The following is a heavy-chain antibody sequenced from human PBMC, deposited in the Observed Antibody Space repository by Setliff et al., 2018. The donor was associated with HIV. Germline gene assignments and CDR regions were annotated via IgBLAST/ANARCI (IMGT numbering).Heavy chain of an antibody. V-gene: IGHV3-48*03. D-gene: IGHD5-18*01. CDR2: ISSSGSTI. Sequence: PGGSLRLSCAASGFTFSNSEMNWVRQAPGKGLEWLSYISSSGSTIYYADSVKGRFTISRDNTKNSLYLQMNSLGAEDTAVYYCARDGRGFSYGLDYWGQGTLVTVSS. CDR1: GFTFSNSE. J-gene: IGHJ4*02. CDR3: ARDGRGFSYGLDY.